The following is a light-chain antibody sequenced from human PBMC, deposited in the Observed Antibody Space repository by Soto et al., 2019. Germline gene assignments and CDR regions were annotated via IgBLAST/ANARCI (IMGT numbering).Light chain of an antibody. Sequence: SVLTQPRSVSGSPGQSVTISCTGTSSDVGAYNYVSWYQQHPGKAPKLMTYDVSKRPSGVPDRFSGSKSGNTASLTISGLQAEDEADSYCCSYADNYSYVFGTGTKVTVL. CDR1: SSDVGAYNY. V-gene: IGLV2-11*01. CDR2: DVS. J-gene: IGLJ1*01. CDR3: CSYADNYSYV.